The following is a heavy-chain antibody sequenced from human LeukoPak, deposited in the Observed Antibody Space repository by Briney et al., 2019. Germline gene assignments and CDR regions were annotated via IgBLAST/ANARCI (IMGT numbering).Heavy chain of an antibody. CDR1: GFTFSDYY. CDR2: ISSSGSTI. CDR3: AGDRSSQEYFQH. J-gene: IGHJ1*01. Sequence: PGGSLRLSCAASGFTFSDYYMSWIRQAPGKGLEWVSYISSSGSTIYYADSVKGRFTISRDNAKNSLYLQMNSLRAEDTAVYYCAGDRSSQEYFQHWGQGTLVTVSS. V-gene: IGHV3-11*04. D-gene: IGHD2-2*01.